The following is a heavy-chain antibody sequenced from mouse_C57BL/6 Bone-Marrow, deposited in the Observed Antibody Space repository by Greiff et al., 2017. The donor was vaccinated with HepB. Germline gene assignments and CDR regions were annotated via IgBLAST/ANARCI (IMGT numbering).Heavy chain of an antibody. CDR1: GYTFTSYG. Sequence: VQLQESGAELARPGASVKLSCKASGYTFTSYGISWVKQRTGQGLEWIGEIYPRSGNTYYNEKFKGKATLTADKSSSTAYMELRSLTSEDSAVYFCARGTAYGSSHYFDYWGQGTTLTVSS. CDR2: IYPRSGNT. D-gene: IGHD1-1*01. CDR3: ARGTAYGSSHYFDY. V-gene: IGHV1-81*01. J-gene: IGHJ2*01.